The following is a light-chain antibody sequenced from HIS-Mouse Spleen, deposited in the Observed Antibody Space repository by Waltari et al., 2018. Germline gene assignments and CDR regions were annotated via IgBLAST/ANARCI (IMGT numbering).Light chain of an antibody. CDR1: SSDVGSYNL. CDR3: CSYAGSRTWV. V-gene: IGLV2-23*01. J-gene: IGLJ3*02. Sequence: QSALTQPASVSGSPGQSITREGTGTSSDVGSYNLVSWYQQHPGKAPNLMIYEGSKRPSGVSSRFSGSKSGNTASLTISGLQAEAEADYYCCSYAGSRTWVFGGGTKLTVL. CDR2: EGS.